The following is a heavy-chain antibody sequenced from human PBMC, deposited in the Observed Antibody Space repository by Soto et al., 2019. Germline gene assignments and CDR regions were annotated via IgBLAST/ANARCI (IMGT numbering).Heavy chain of an antibody. D-gene: IGHD3-10*01. CDR1: GGSISSGGYY. V-gene: IGHV4-31*03. J-gene: IGHJ5*02. Sequence: SETLSLTCTVSGGSISSGGYYWSWIRQHPGKGLEWIGYIYYSGSTYYNPSLKSRVTISVDTSKNQFSLKLSSVTAADTAVYYCARERNKGRTYWFDPWGQETLVTVSS. CDR3: ARERNKGRTYWFDP. CDR2: IYYSGST.